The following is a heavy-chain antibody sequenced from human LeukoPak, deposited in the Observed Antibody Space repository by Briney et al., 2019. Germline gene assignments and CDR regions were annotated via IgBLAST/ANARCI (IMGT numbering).Heavy chain of an antibody. D-gene: IGHD3-22*01. V-gene: IGHV3-43*02. Sequence: GGTLRLSCAVSGFTFDDYSMHWVRQAPGKGLEWLSLISGDGGSTYYADSVKGRFTISRDKSKNSLYLQMNRLRTEDTALYYCAKDYQATYYYDSSGYYPDYWGQGNLVTVSS. CDR3: AKDYQATYYYDSSGYYPDY. J-gene: IGHJ4*02. CDR2: ISGDGGST. CDR1: GFTFDDYS.